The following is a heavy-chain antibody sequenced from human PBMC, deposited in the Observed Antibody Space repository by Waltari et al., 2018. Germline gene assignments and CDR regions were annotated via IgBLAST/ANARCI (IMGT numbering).Heavy chain of an antibody. Sequence: EVQLVESGGGLVQPGGSLRLSCAASGFTFSSYEMNWVRQAQGKGLEWVSYISSSGSTIYYADSVKGRFTISRDNAKNSLYLQMNSLRAEDTAVYYCARVLLEDCSSTSCYGPPFDYWGQGTLVTVSS. J-gene: IGHJ4*02. CDR2: ISSSGSTI. V-gene: IGHV3-48*03. CDR3: ARVLLEDCSSTSCYGPPFDY. CDR1: GFTFSSYE. D-gene: IGHD2-2*01.